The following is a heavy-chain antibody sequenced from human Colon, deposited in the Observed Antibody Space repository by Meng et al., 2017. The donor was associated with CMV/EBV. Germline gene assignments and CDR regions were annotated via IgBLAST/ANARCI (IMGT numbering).Heavy chain of an antibody. CDR3: ARDRQCSV. J-gene: IGHJ4*02. V-gene: IGHV1-2*02. Sequence: ASVKVSCKASGYTFTGYYMHWVRQAPGQGLEWMGWINPNSGGTNYAQKFQDRVTMTTDARTNTAYMELRSLRSDDTAVYYCARDRQCSVWGQGTLVTVSS. CDR1: GYTFTGYY. CDR2: INPNSGGT. D-gene: IGHD2-15*01.